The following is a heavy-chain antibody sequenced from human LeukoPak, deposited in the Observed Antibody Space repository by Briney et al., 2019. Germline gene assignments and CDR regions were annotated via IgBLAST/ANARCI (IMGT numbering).Heavy chain of an antibody. V-gene: IGHV1-3*01. J-gene: IGHJ5*02. CDR3: ARAIYGSGLDNLFDP. CDR1: GYTFTSYA. CDR2: INAGNGNT. Sequence: EASVTVSCKASGYTFTSYAMHWVRQAPGQRLEWMGWINAGNGNTKYSQKFQGRVTITRDTSASTAYMELSSLRSEDTAVYYCARAIYGSGLDNLFDPWGQGTLVTVSS. D-gene: IGHD3-10*01.